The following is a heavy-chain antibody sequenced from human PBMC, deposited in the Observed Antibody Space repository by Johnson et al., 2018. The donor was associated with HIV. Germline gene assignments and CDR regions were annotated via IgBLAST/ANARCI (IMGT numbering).Heavy chain of an antibody. CDR3: ARGDYDILTGYAFDI. V-gene: IGHV3-30-3*01. Sequence: VQLVESGGGVVQPGRSLRLSCAASGFTFSSYAMHWVRQAPGKGLEWVAVISYDGSNKYYVDSVKGRFTISRDNSKNTLYLQMNSLRAEDTAVYYCARGDYDILTGYAFDIWGQGTMVTVSS. D-gene: IGHD3-9*01. CDR2: ISYDGSNK. J-gene: IGHJ3*02. CDR1: GFTFSSYA.